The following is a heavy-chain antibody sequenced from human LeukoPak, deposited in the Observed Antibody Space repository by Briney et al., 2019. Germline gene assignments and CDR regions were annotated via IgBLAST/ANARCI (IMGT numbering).Heavy chain of an antibody. J-gene: IGHJ6*02. CDR3: ARRADYRGRYYGMDV. D-gene: IGHD4-23*01. CDR2: INTNSGGT. Sequence: ASVKVSCRASGYTFTDYYIHWVRQAPGQGLEWMGWINTNSGGTNSPEKFQGRVTMTRDKSISTAYVELSSLTSDDTAVYYCARRADYRGRYYGMDVWGQGTTVTVSS. CDR1: GYTFTDYY. V-gene: IGHV1-2*02.